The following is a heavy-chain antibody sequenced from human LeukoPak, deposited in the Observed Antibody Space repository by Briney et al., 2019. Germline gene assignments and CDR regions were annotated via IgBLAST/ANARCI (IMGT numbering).Heavy chain of an antibody. CDR3: ARLFFVIDT. V-gene: IGHV4-39*01. CDR1: GASISNSAYY. Sequence: SSETLSPTCTVSGASISNSAYYWLWIRQPPGEGLECIGTVHYSGSTFYNPSLKSRVNISVDTSKNQFSLQLSSVTAADTAVYYCARLFFVIDTWGQGTLVTVSS. J-gene: IGHJ5*02. CDR2: VHYSGST. D-gene: IGHD3-3*01.